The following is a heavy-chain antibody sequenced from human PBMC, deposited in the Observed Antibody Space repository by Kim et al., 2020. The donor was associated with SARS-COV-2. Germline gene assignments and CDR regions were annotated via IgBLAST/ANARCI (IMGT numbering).Heavy chain of an antibody. V-gene: IGHV1-46*01. CDR3: AGGSIGHSSVFDY. CDR1: GYTFTTYY. CDR2: INPSGGST. D-gene: IGHD1-26*01. Sequence: ASVKVSCKPSGYTFTTYYMHWVRQAPGQGLEWMGIINPSGGSTSYAQKFQGRVTMPRDTSTIAVYMELSSLRSDDTAVYYFAGGSIGHSSVFDYFGQRTL. J-gene: IGHJ4*02.